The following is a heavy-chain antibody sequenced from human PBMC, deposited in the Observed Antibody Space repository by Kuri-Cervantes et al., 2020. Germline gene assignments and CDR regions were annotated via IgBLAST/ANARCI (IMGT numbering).Heavy chain of an antibody. V-gene: IGHV3-30*02. CDR3: AKDRSSGFGEPDY. CDR2: IWYDGSNK. D-gene: IGHD3-10*01. J-gene: IGHJ4*02. CDR1: GFTFSSYG. Sequence: GGSLRLSCAASGFTFSSYGMHWVRQAPGKGLEWVAVIWYDGSNKYYADSVKGRFTISRGNSKNTLYLQMNSLRAEDTAVYYCAKDRSSGFGEPDYWGQGTLVTVSS.